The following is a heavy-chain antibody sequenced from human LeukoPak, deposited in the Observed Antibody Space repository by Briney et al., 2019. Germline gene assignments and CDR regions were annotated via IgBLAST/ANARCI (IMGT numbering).Heavy chain of an antibody. CDR3: ARGRYGDYH. Sequence: PGGSLRLSCAASGFTFTNYWMFWVRQAPGKGLVWVSGINPDGSTITYADSVKGRFTISRENAKSTLYLHMNILRVEDTAVYYCARGRYGDYHWGQGILVTVSS. V-gene: IGHV3-74*01. J-gene: IGHJ4*02. CDR2: INPDGSTI. D-gene: IGHD4-17*01. CDR1: GFTFTNYW.